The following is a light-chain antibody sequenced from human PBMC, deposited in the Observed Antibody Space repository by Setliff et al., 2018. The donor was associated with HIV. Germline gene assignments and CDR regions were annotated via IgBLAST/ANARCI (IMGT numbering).Light chain of an antibody. CDR3: AAWHDSLNGYV. J-gene: IGLJ1*01. CDR1: ISDVGGYNY. V-gene: IGLV2-14*01. Sequence: QSALAQPASVSGSPGQSITIFCIGTISDVGGYNYVSWYQQYPGKAPKLLIYEVSKRPSGVSNRFSGSKSGNTASLAISGLQSEDEADYYCAAWHDSLNGYVFGTGTKVTVL. CDR2: EVS.